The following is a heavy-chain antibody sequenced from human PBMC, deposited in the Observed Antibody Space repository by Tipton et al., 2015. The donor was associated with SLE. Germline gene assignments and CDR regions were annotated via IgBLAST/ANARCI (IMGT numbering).Heavy chain of an antibody. D-gene: IGHD5-24*01. CDR2: IYYSGST. CDR3: ARGGGSKRWLQFNY. V-gene: IGHV4-59*01. CDR1: GGSISSYY. J-gene: IGHJ4*02. Sequence: TLSLTCTVSGGSISSYYWSWIRQPPGKGLEWIGYIYYSGSTNYNSSLKSRVTISVDTSKNQFSLKLSSVTAADTAVYYCARGGGSKRWLQFNYWGQGTLVTVSS.